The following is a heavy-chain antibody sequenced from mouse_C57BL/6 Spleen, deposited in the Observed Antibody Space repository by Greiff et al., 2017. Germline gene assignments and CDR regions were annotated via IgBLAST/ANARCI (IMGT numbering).Heavy chain of an antibody. D-gene: IGHD1-1*01. V-gene: IGHV1-80*01. CDR3: ARGITTVVVPYFDY. Sequence: LVESGAELVKPGASVKISCKASGYAFSSYWMNWVKQRPGKGLEWIGQIYPGDGDTNYNGKFKGKATLTADKSSSTAYMQLSSLTSEDSAVYFCARGITTVVVPYFDYWGQGTTLTVSS. CDR2: IYPGDGDT. J-gene: IGHJ2*01. CDR1: GYAFSSYW.